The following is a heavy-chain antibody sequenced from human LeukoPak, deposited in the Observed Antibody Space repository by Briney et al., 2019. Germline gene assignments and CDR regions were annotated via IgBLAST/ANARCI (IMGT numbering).Heavy chain of an antibody. J-gene: IGHJ4*02. V-gene: IGHV5-51*01. CDR2: IYPDDSDI. Sequence: PGESLKISCKGSGYRFATSWIAWVRQMPGKGLEWMGIIYPDDSDIRYSPSFEGQVPFSVDQSISHAYLQWSSLKASDTAMYYCARRSYGGKDFDYWGQGTLVTVSS. D-gene: IGHD4-23*01. CDR3: ARRSYGGKDFDY. CDR1: GYRFATSW.